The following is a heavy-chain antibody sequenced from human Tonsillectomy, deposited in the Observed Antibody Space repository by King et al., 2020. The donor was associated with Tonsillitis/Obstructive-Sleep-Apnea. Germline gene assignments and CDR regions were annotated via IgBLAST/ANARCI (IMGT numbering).Heavy chain of an antibody. CDR2: IIPIFGTA. J-gene: IGHJ4*02. V-gene: IGHV1-69*01. D-gene: IGHD3-22*01. Sequence: VQLVESWAEVKKPGSSVKVSCKASGGTFSSYAISWVRQAPGQGLEWMGGIIPIFGTANYAQKFQGRVTITADESTSTAYMELSSLRSEDTAVYYCARLYYYDSSGYQTQYDYWGQGTLVTVSS. CDR1: GGTFSSYA. CDR3: ARLYYYDSSGYQTQYDY.